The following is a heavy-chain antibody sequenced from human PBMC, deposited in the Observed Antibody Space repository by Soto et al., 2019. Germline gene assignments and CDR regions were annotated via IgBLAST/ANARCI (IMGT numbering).Heavy chain of an antibody. J-gene: IGHJ4*02. Sequence: GGSLRLSCAASGFTFSSYGMHWVRQAPGKGLEWVAVIWYDGSNKYYADSVKGRFTISRDNSKNTLYLQMNSLRAEDTAVYYCARDGSEQQLGIDYWGQGTLVTVSS. D-gene: IGHD6-13*01. CDR3: ARDGSEQQLGIDY. V-gene: IGHV3-33*01. CDR2: IWYDGSNK. CDR1: GFTFSSYG.